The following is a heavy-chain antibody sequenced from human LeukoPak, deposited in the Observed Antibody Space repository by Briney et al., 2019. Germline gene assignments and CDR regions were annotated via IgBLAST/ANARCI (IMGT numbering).Heavy chain of an antibody. CDR1: GFTFSGFS. J-gene: IGHJ4*02. Sequence: PGGSLRLSCVASGFTFSGFSMHWVRQAPGKGLEWVSVIYSGGSTYYADSVKGRFTISRDNSKNTLYLQMNSLRAEDTAVYYCARDYCSGGSCYFDYWGQGTLVTVSS. V-gene: IGHV3-66*01. CDR2: IYSGGST. CDR3: ARDYCSGGSCYFDY. D-gene: IGHD2-15*01.